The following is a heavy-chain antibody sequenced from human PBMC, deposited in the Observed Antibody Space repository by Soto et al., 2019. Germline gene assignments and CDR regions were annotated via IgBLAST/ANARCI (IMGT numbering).Heavy chain of an antibody. CDR3: ARAATYYDFWSENWAFDI. Sequence: ASVKVSCKASGYTFTGCYMHWVRQAPGQGLEWMGWINPNSGGTNYAQKFQGRVTMTRDTSISTAYMELSRLRSDDTAVYYRARAATYYDFWSENWAFDIGGQGTMVTVS. J-gene: IGHJ3*02. V-gene: IGHV1-2*02. CDR1: GYTFTGCY. CDR2: INPNSGGT. D-gene: IGHD3-3*01.